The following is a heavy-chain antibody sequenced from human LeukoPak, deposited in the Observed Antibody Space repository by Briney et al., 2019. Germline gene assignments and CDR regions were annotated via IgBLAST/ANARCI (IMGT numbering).Heavy chain of an antibody. D-gene: IGHD1-26*01. CDR2: IKQDGSEK. CDR1: GFTFSSYW. J-gene: IGHJ4*02. V-gene: IGHV3-7*01. Sequence: GGSLRLSCAASGFTFSSYWMSWVRQAPGKGLEWVANIKQDGSEKYYVDSVKGRFTISRDNAKNSLYLQMNSLRAEDTAVYYCARAAQWELREYYFDYWGQGTLVTVSS. CDR3: ARAAQWELREYYFDY.